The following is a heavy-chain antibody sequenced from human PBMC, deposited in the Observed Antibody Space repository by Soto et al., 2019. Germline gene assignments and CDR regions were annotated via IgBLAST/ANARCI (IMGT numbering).Heavy chain of an antibody. V-gene: IGHV4-30-4*01. D-gene: IGHD2-15*01. CDR3: ARYCSGGSCPKFDY. J-gene: IGHJ4*02. CDR1: GGSISSGDYY. Sequence: SETLSLTYTVSGGSISSGDYYWSWIRQPPGKGLEWIGYIYYSGSTYYNPSLKSRVTISVDTSKNQFSLKLSSVTAADTAVYYCARYCSGGSCPKFDYWGQGTLVTVSS. CDR2: IYYSGST.